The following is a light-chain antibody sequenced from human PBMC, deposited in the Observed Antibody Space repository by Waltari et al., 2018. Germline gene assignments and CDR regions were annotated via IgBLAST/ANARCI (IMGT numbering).Light chain of an antibody. CDR1: QGVGSY. V-gene: IGKV1-8*01. CDR3: RQYYSYPVT. CDR2: ASS. Sequence: AIRLTQSPSSIAASTGDRVTITCRASQGVGSYLAWYQQKSGRAPKLLLYASSSLEAEDPSRFGGSGSETDFTLTISCLQSEDFASYFCRQYYSYPVTFGQGTRV. J-gene: IGKJ1*01.